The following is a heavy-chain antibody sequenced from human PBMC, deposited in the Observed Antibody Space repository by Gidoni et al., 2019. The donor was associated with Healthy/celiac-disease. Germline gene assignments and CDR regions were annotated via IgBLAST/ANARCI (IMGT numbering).Heavy chain of an antibody. J-gene: IGHJ4*02. CDR1: GFTFSSYS. CDR2: ISRSSSYI. V-gene: IGHV3-21*01. D-gene: IGHD2-8*01. Sequence: EVQLVESGGGMVKPGGSLRLSCEASGFTFSSYSMNWVRKAPGKGLEWVSSISRSSSYIDYADSVKGRFTISRDNAKNSLYLKMNSLRAEDTAVYYCARDVSWFDYWGQGTRVTVS. CDR3: ARDVSWFDY.